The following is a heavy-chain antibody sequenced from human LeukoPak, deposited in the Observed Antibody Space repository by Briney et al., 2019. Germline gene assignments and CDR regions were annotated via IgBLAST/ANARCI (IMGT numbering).Heavy chain of an antibody. CDR2: INHSGST. D-gene: IGHD2-2*01. V-gene: IGHV4-34*01. Sequence: PSETLSLTCAVYGGSFSGYYWSWIRQPPGNGLEWIGEINHSGSTNSNPSLKSRVTISVDTSKNQFSLKLSSVTAADTAVYYCARGGGSVPYWGQGTLVTVSS. J-gene: IGHJ4*02. CDR3: ARGGGSVPY. CDR1: GGSFSGYY.